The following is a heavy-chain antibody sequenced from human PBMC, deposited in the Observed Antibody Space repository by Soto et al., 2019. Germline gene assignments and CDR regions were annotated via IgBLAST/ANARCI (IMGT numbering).Heavy chain of an antibody. CDR3: TTKDYDILTGYFDY. J-gene: IGHJ4*02. Sequence: EVQLVESGGGLVKPGGSLRLSCAASGFTFSNAWMNWVRQAPGKGLEWVGRIKSKTDGGTTDYAAPVKGRFTISRDDSKNTLYLQMNSLKTEDTAVYYCTTKDYDILTGYFDYWGQGTLVTVSS. D-gene: IGHD3-9*01. CDR2: IKSKTDGGTT. V-gene: IGHV3-15*07. CDR1: GFTFSNAW.